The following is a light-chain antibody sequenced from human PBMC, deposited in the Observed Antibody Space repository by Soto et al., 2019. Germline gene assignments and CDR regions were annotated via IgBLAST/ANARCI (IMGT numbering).Light chain of an antibody. V-gene: IGKV2-28*01. CDR2: LGS. CDR3: MQALQTPLT. Sequence: DIVMTQSPLSLPVTPGEPASISCRSSQSLLHSNGYNYLDWYLQKPGQSPQLLIYLGSNRASGVPARLSGSGSGTDYTLKISRVEAEDVGVYYCMQALQTPLTFGQGTRLEIK. CDR1: QSLLHSNGYNY. J-gene: IGKJ5*01.